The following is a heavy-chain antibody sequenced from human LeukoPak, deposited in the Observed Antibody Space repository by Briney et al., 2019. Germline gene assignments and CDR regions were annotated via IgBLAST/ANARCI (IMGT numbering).Heavy chain of an antibody. V-gene: IGHV3-48*04. CDR1: GFTFSSYS. D-gene: IGHD6-19*01. J-gene: IGHJ4*02. CDR2: IRSSTGII. Sequence: GRSLRLSCAASGFTFSSYSMNWVRQAPGKGLEWVSYIRSSTGIIDYAVSVKGRFTISRDNAKNSLHLQMNSLRVEDTAVYYCARKGSGWAVDYWGQGTLVTVSS. CDR3: ARKGSGWAVDY.